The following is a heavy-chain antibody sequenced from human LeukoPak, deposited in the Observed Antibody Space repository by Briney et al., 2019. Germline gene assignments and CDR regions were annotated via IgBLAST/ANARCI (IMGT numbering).Heavy chain of an antibody. J-gene: IGHJ1*01. CDR3: ARLDCSSTSCYFPEYFQH. CDR2: ICYSGST. D-gene: IGHD2-2*01. V-gene: IGHV4-39*01. Sequence: SETLSLTCTVSGGSISSSSYYWGWIRQPPGKGLEWIGSICYSGSTYYNPSLKSRVTISVDTSKNQFSLKLSSVTAADTAVYYCARLDCSSTSCYFPEYFQHWGQGTLVTVSS. CDR1: GGSISSSSYY.